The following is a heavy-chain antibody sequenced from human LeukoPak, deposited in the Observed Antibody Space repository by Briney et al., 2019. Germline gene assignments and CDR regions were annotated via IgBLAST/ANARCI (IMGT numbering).Heavy chain of an antibody. CDR2: NYYAGGT. CDR3: ARGFGESEYYYYGMDV. V-gene: IGHV4-39*01. J-gene: IGHJ6*02. CDR1: GGSISSSSYY. Sequence: SETLSLTCTVSGGSISSSSYYCGWIRQPPGRGLDWIGTNYYAGGTYSNPSLKSRVTISVDTSKNQFSLRLSSVTAADTAVYYCARGFGESEYYYYGMDVWGQGTTVTVSS. D-gene: IGHD3-10*01.